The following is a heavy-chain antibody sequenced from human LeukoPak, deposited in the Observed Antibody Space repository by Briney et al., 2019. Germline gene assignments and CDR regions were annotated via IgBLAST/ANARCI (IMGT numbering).Heavy chain of an antibody. V-gene: IGHV1-2*02. CDR2: INPNSGGT. Sequence: ASVKVSCKASGYTFTGYYMHWVRQAPGQGLEWMGWINPNSGGTNYARKFQGRVTMTRDTSISTAYMELSRLRSDDTAVYYCAREKLSSNWFDPWGQGTLVTVSS. CDR1: GYTFTGYY. D-gene: IGHD1-1*01. J-gene: IGHJ5*02. CDR3: AREKLSSNWFDP.